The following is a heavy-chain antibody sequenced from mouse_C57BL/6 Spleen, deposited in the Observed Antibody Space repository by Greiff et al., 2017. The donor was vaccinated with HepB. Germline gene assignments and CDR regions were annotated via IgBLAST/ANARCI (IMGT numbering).Heavy chain of an antibody. D-gene: IGHD2-5*01. J-gene: IGHJ4*01. CDR1: GYTFTDYY. Sequence: EVQLQQSGPELVKPGASVKISCKASGYTFTDYYMNWVKQSHGKSLEWIGDINPNNGGTSYNQKFKGKATLTVDKSSSTAYMELRSLTSEDSAVYYCARGDSKGAMDYWGQGTSVTVS. V-gene: IGHV1-26*01. CDR2: INPNNGGT. CDR3: ARGDSKGAMDY.